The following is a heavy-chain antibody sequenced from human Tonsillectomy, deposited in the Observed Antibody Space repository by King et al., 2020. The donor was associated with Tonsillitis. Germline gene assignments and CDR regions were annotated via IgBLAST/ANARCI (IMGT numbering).Heavy chain of an antibody. D-gene: IGHD3-9*01. Sequence: VQLVESGGGVVQPGGSLRLSCAASGFIFSNSGLHWVRQAPGKGLAWVAFIRYDGNTKYYADSVKGRFTISRDNSKNTLYLQMNSLRAEDTAVYYCAKAPDYDILTGRYYYGMDVWGQGTTVTVSS. CDR1: GFIFSNSG. CDR3: AKAPDYDILTGRYYYGMDV. J-gene: IGHJ6*02. V-gene: IGHV3-30*02. CDR2: IRYDGNTK.